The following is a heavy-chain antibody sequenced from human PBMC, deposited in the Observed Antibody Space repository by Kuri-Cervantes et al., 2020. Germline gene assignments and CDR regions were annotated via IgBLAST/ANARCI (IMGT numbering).Heavy chain of an antibody. CDR1: GFTFSSYD. CDR3: ARAKLYDAFDV. CDR2: IGTAGDT. J-gene: IGHJ3*01. D-gene: IGHD5/OR15-5a*01. Sequence: GESLKISCAASGFTFSSYDMHWVRQATGKGLDWVSAIGTAGDTYYPGSVKGRFTISRENAKNSLYLQMNSLRAEDTAVYYCARAKLYDAFDVWGQGTMVTVSS. V-gene: IGHV3-13*01.